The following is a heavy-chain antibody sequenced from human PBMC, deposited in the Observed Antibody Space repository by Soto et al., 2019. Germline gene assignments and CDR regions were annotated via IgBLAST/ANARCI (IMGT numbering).Heavy chain of an antibody. D-gene: IGHD3-10*01. Sequence: GGSLRLSCAASGLTFSSYAMSWVRQAPGQGLEWVSGTSGRGDFTYYADSVRGRLTISRDNSKNTLYLQINRLRVEDTAIYFCATGSKGSGSYFPYWYLELWGRGTLVTVSS. J-gene: IGHJ2*01. CDR3: ATGSKGSGSYFPYWYLEL. V-gene: IGHV3-23*01. CDR1: GLTFSSYA. CDR2: TSGRGDFT.